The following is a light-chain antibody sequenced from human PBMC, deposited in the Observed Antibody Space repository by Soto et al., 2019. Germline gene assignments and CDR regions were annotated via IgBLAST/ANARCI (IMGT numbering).Light chain of an antibody. CDR1: KIGRKS. J-gene: IGLJ1*01. Sequence: SYELTQPPSESVAPEETASISCGGDKIGRKSVHWYQQRPGQAPVLVMYYDNDRPSEIPERFSGFNSGNTATLDISRVEAGDEADYYCQVWDSSSDHYVFGPGTKLTVL. CDR3: QVWDSSSDHYV. V-gene: IGLV3-21*04. CDR2: YDN.